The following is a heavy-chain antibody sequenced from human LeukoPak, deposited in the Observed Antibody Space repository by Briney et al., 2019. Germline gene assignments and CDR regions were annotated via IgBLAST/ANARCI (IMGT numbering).Heavy chain of an antibody. CDR3: AREIGGITGTIFRD. CDR1: GGTFSSYA. V-gene: IGHV1-69*05. Sequence: SAKVSCKASGGTFSSYAISWVRQAPGQGLEWMGGIIPIFGTANYAQKFQGRVTITTDESTSTAYMELSSLRSEDTAVYYCAREIGGITGTIFRDWGQGTLVTVSS. D-gene: IGHD1-20*01. J-gene: IGHJ4*02. CDR2: IIPIFGTA.